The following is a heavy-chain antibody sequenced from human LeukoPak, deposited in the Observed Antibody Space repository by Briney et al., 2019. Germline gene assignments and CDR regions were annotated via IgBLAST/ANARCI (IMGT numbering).Heavy chain of an antibody. CDR1: GLTFSSYG. CDR2: IRYDGSNI. V-gene: IGHV3-30*02. J-gene: IGHJ4*02. Sequence: GESLRLSCAASGLTFSSYGMHWVRQAPGKGLEWVAFIRYDGSNIYYADSVKGRFTISRDNSKNTLYLQMNSLRPEDTAVYYCAKDRWTNGPAGGSSDYWGQGTLVTVSS. D-gene: IGHD6-13*01. CDR3: AKDRWTNGPAGGSSDY.